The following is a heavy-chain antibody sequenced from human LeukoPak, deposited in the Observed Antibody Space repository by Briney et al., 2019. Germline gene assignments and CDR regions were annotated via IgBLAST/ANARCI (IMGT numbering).Heavy chain of an antibody. V-gene: IGHV3-33*07. Sequence: GGSLDLSCEPSGFPSVGLAWPGVGRPQGKGREWVAIIWANGNNKYYADSLKGRFTVSRDNSKDTLYLQMNNLRAEDTAVYHCVSGYPYYFDYWGQGTLVTVSS. CDR1: GFPSVGLA. CDR2: IWANGNNK. D-gene: IGHD6-25*01. CDR3: VSGYPYYFDY. J-gene: IGHJ4*02.